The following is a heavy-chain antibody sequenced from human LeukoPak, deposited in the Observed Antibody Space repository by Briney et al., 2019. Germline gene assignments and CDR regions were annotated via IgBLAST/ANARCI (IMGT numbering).Heavy chain of an antibody. CDR1: GFTFSNYA. V-gene: IGHV3-30*04. D-gene: IGHD3-22*01. Sequence: PGRSLRLSCAASGFTFSNYAMHWVRQAPGKGLEWVAVISYDGSKKYYADSVKGRFTISRDNSKNTLYLQMNSLRAEDTAVYYCAKVKDYYDSSGYSGAFDIWGQGTMVTVSS. CDR2: ISYDGSKK. J-gene: IGHJ3*02. CDR3: AKVKDYYDSSGYSGAFDI.